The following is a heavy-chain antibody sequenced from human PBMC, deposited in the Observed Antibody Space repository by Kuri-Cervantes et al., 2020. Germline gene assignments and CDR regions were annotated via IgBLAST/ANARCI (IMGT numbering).Heavy chain of an antibody. D-gene: IGHD3-10*01. CDR3: ARERGSSYPSLDY. Sequence: GESLKISCAASGFTFDDYAMHWVRQAPGKGLEWVAVISYDGSNKYYADSVKGRFTISRDNSKNTLYLQMNSLRAEDTAMYYCARERGSSYPSLDYWGQGTLVTVSS. CDR2: ISYDGSNK. J-gene: IGHJ4*02. V-gene: IGHV3-30-3*01. CDR1: GFTFDDYA.